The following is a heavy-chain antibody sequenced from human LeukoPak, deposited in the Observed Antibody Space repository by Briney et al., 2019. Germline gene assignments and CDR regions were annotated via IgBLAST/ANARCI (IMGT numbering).Heavy chain of an antibody. Sequence: SVKVSCKASGGTFRSYVFSWVRQAPGQGLEWMGGISPIFNAANYAHNFKGRVTITADEATNTVYMELSSLTSEDTAVYYCARDRSNHDNFDSWGQGTLVTVSS. J-gene: IGHJ4*02. CDR3: ARDRSNHDNFDS. D-gene: IGHD3-9*01. CDR1: GGTFRSYV. CDR2: ISPIFNAA. V-gene: IGHV1-69*13.